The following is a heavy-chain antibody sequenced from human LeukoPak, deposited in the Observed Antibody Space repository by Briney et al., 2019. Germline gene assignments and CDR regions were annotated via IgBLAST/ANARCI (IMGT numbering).Heavy chain of an antibody. J-gene: IGHJ4*02. D-gene: IGHD3-3*01. V-gene: IGHV3-23*01. Sequence: GFXXXSYAMSWGRKAPGKGLEWVSAISGSGGSTYYADSVKGRFTISRDNSKNTLYLQMNSLRAEDTAVYYCANGGIFGVVKNYWGQGTLVTVSS. CDR1: GFXXXSYA. CDR3: ANGGIFGVVKNY. CDR2: ISGSGGST.